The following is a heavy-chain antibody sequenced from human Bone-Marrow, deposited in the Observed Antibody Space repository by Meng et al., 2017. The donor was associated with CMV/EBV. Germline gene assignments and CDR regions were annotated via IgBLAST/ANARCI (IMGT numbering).Heavy chain of an antibody. CDR1: GFTFSGSD. J-gene: IGHJ4*02. V-gene: IGHV3-73*01. Sequence: GGSLRLSCAASGFTFSGSDMHWVRQASGKGLEWVGRIRSKTNSYATAYAASVKGRFTISRDDSKNMAYLQMNSLETEDTAVYYCTYPSKYQLLLDYWGQGTLVTFSS. CDR3: TYPSKYQLLLDY. D-gene: IGHD2-2*01. CDR2: IRSKTNSYAT.